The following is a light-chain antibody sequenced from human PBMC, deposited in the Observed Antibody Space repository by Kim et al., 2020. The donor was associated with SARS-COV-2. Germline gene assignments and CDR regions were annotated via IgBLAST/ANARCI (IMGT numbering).Light chain of an antibody. CDR2: GAS. V-gene: IGKV3-15*01. CDR3: QQYTYWPPT. CDR1: QSVSSS. Sequence: VSPGERATLSCRASQSVSSSLAWYQKKPGQAHRLLISGASTRATGIPARFSGRGSGTEFTLTISGLQSEDFAVYYCQQYTYWPPTFGQGTKVDIK. J-gene: IGKJ1*01.